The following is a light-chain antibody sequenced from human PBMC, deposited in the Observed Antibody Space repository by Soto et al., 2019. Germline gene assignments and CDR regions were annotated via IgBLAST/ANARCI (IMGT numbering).Light chain of an antibody. CDR1: QSVSSY. V-gene: IGKV3-20*01. CDR2: GAS. Sequence: SVLTQTPDTVSLSHGERATLSCRASQSVSSYLAWYQQKPGQAPRLLIYGASSRATGIPDRFSGSGSGTDFTLTISRLEPEDFAVYYCQQYGSSPWTFGQGTNVDVK. J-gene: IGKJ1*01. CDR3: QQYGSSPWT.